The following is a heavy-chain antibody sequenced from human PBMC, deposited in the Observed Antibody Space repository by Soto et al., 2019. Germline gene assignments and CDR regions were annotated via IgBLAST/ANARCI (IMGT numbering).Heavy chain of an antibody. J-gene: IGHJ4*02. CDR1: GGTFSSYA. CDR3: ARDRAPVEMATIYYFDY. Sequence: EASVKVSCKASGGTFSSYAISWVRQAPGQGLEWVGGIIPIFGTANYAQKFQGRVTITADESTSTAYMELSSLRSEDTAVYYCARDRAPVEMATIYYFDYWGQGTLVTVSS. D-gene: IGHD5-12*01. CDR2: IIPIFGTA. V-gene: IGHV1-69*13.